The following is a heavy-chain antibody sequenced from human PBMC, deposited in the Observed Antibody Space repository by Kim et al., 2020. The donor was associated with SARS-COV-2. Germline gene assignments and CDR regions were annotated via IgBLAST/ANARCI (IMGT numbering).Heavy chain of an antibody. D-gene: IGHD3-22*01. CDR1: GGSIISSSYY. CDR3: TRRDYDSIVAGAFYN. Sequence: SETLSLTCTVSGGSIISSSYYWGWIRQPPGKGLEWIGSINYSGITYYNPSLKSRVIISVDTSKHQFSLKLTSVTAADTAVYHCTRRDYDSIVAGAFYNW. CDR2: INYSGIT. V-gene: IGHV4-39*01. J-gene: IGHJ3*02.